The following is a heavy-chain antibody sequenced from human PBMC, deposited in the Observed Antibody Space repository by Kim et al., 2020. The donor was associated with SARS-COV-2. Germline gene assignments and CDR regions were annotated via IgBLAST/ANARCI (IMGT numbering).Heavy chain of an antibody. J-gene: IGHJ1*01. V-gene: IGHV1-3*01. Sequence: YSKKFQGTVTIARDTSASTAYMELSSLSSEDTAVYYCARDYGDRSEYFQHWGQGTLVTVSS. CDR3: ARDYGDRSEYFQH. D-gene: IGHD4-17*01.